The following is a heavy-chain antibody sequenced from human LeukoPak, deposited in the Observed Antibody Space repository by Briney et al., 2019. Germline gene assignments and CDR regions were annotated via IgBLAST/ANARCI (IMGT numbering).Heavy chain of an antibody. Sequence: PGGSLRLSCSASGFTFSSYGTHSVRQAPGKGLEWVAVIWYDGSRKYYADSVKGRFTISRDSSENTLYLQMNSLTAEDTAVYYCARDFSFYEDYWGQGTLVTVSS. V-gene: IGHV3-33*01. CDR2: IWYDGSRK. CDR1: GFTFSSYG. CDR3: ARDFSFYEDY. J-gene: IGHJ4*02. D-gene: IGHD3-3*01.